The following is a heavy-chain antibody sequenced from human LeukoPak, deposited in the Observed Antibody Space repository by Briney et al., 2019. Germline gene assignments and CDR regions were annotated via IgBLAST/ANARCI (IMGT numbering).Heavy chain of an antibody. CDR2: IFYGGNA. Sequence: SETLSLTCTVSGDSVTSADYYWTWIRQPPGTGLQWIGHIFYGGNAYYNSSLNSRVAISIDTPKKQFSLNLNSVTAADTAVYFCARVRRIPVLTGSLDYWGQGILVTVSS. J-gene: IGHJ4*02. CDR1: GDSVTSADYY. CDR3: ARVRRIPVLTGSLDY. D-gene: IGHD3-9*01. V-gene: IGHV4-61*08.